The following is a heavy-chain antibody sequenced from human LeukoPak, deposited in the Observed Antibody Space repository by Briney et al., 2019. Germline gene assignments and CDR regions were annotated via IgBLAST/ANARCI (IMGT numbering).Heavy chain of an antibody. CDR3: ATYSSGWYEV. V-gene: IGHV1-69*13. CDR1: GYTFTGYY. CDR2: IIPIFGTA. D-gene: IGHD6-19*01. Sequence: SVKVSCKASGYTFTGYYMHWVRQAPGQGLEWMGGIIPIFGTANYAQKFQGGVTITADESTSTAYMELSSLRSEDTAVYYCATYSSGWYEVWGQGTLVTVSS. J-gene: IGHJ4*02.